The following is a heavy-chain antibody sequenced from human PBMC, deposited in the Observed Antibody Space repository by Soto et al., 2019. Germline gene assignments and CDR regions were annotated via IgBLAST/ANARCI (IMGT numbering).Heavy chain of an antibody. J-gene: IGHJ5*02. V-gene: IGHV2-5*02. CDR2: IYWDDDK. CDR3: ARRLVDDLLGNQFDH. CDR1: GFSLSTNGVA. Sequence: SGPTLVNPTQTLTLTCSFSGFSLSTNGVAVGWIRQPPGKALEWLALIYWDDDKRYNPSLKSRLAITKDTSKNQVVLTMTNMDHVDKGTYYCARRLVDDLLGNQFDHWGQGILVTVSS. D-gene: IGHD3-9*01.